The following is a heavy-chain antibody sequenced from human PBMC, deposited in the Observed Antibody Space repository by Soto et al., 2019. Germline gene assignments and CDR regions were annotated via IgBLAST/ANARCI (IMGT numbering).Heavy chain of an antibody. J-gene: IGHJ4*02. V-gene: IGHV3-30*04. Sequence: QVQLVESGGGVVQPGASLRLSCVASGFRFSGFAMHWVRQAPGKGLEWVAVISFDGSEKFYVDSVKGRFSISRDDFHSTVFLQMDSLRPEDTGVYYCARDLGSYVHLWDKSNSWGQGTLLTVSS. CDR3: ARDLGSYVHLWDKSNS. CDR2: ISFDGSEK. D-gene: IGHD2-15*01. CDR1: GFRFSGFA.